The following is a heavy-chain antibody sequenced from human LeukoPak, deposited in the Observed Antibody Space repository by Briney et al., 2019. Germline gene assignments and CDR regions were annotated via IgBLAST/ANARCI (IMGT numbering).Heavy chain of an antibody. Sequence: GGSLRLSCAASGFTFSSYEMNWVRQAPGKGLEWVSYISSSGSTIYYADSVKGRFAISRDNSKNTLYLQMNSLRAEDTAVYYCAHKTYYFDYWGQGTLVTVSS. J-gene: IGHJ4*02. V-gene: IGHV3-48*03. CDR1: GFTFSSYE. CDR2: ISSSGSTI. CDR3: AHKTYYFDY.